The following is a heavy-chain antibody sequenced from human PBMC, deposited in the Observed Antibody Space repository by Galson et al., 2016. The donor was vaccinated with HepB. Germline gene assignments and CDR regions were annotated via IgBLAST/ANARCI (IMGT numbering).Heavy chain of an antibody. J-gene: IGHJ5*01. V-gene: IGHV3-21*01. CDR1: GFTFSTYN. CDR2: ICYNI. D-gene: IGHD2-8*01. CDR3: ARDNCINAICYTGWFDS. Sequence: SLRLSCAASGFTFSTYNMNWVRQAPGKGLEWVSSICYNIYYADSVRGRFTISRDNAKNSLFLQMNSLRVEDTAVYYCARDNCINAICYTGWFDSWGQGTLVTVSA.